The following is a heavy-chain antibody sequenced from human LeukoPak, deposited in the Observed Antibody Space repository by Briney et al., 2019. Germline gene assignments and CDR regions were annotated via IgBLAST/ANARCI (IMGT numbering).Heavy chain of an antibody. J-gene: IGHJ4*02. D-gene: IGHD1-26*01. V-gene: IGHV4-59*01. Sequence: SETLSLTCTVSGGSISSYYWSWIRQPPGKGLEWIGYIYYSGSTNYNPSLKSRVTISVDTSKDQFSLKLSSVTAADTAVYYCASSGSYPPRFFDYWGQGTLVTVSS. CDR1: GGSISSYY. CDR2: IYYSGST. CDR3: ASSGSYPPRFFDY.